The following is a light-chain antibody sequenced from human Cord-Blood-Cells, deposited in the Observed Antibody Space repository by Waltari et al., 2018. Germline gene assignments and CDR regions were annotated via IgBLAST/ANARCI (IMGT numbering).Light chain of an antibody. CDR2: DVS. Sequence: QSALTQPASVSGSPGQSITISCTGTSSDVGGYNYVSWYQQHPGKAPKLMIYDVSKRPSGVSNRFSGSKSGNTAFLTISGLQAEDEADYCCSSYTSSSTWVFGGGTKLTVL. CDR3: SSYTSSSTWV. CDR1: SSDVGGYNY. V-gene: IGLV2-14*01. J-gene: IGLJ3*02.